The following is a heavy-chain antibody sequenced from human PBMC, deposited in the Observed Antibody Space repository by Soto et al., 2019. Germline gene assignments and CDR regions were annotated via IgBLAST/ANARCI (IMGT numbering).Heavy chain of an antibody. Sequence: SVKVSCKASGGTFSSYAISWVRQAPGQGLEWMGGIIPIFGTANYAQKFQGRVTITADESTSTAYMELSSLRSEDTAVYYCARTRDDYGGNSGFDPWGQGTLVTVSS. CDR3: ARTRDDYGGNSGFDP. CDR2: IIPIFGTA. V-gene: IGHV1-69*13. CDR1: GGTFSSYA. J-gene: IGHJ5*02. D-gene: IGHD4-17*01.